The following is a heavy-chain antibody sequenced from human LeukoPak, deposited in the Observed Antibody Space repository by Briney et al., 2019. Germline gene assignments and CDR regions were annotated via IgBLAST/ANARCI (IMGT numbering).Heavy chain of an antibody. J-gene: IGHJ4*02. CDR1: GFTFSSYG. CDR3: AKPYFRGYSYGHVDY. Sequence: GGSLRLSCAACGFTFSSYGMHWVRQAPGKGLEWVEVLWYDGSNKYYADSVKGRFTISRDNSKNTLYLQMNSLRAEDTAVYYCAKPYFRGYSYGHVDYWGQGTLVTVSS. D-gene: IGHD5-18*01. V-gene: IGHV3-33*06. CDR2: LWYDGSNK.